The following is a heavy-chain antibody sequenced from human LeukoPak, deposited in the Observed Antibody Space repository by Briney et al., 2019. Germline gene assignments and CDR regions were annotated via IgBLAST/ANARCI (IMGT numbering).Heavy chain of an antibody. D-gene: IGHD6-19*01. CDR1: GGSICSYY. CDR3: ARESGGYSSGWYYFDY. Sequence: SETLSPTCTVSGGSICSYYWSWIRQPAGKGLEWIGRIYSSGSTNYNPSLKSRVTMSVDTSKNQFSLKLSSVTAADTAVYYCARESGGYSSGWYYFDYWGQGTLVTVSS. CDR2: IYSSGST. V-gene: IGHV4-4*07. J-gene: IGHJ4*02.